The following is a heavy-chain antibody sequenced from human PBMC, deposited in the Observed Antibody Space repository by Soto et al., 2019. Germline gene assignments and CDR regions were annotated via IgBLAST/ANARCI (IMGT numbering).Heavy chain of an antibody. CDR3: ASDSSGRNWFDP. V-gene: IGHV1-69*06. CDR2: IIPIFGTA. J-gene: IGHJ5*02. CDR1: VGTFSSYA. D-gene: IGHD3-22*01. Sequence: ASVKVSCKSSVGTFSSYAISCVRQAPGQGLEWMGGIIPIFGTANYARKFQGRVTITADKSTSTAYMELSSLRSEDTAVYYCASDSSGRNWFDPWGQGTLVTVSS.